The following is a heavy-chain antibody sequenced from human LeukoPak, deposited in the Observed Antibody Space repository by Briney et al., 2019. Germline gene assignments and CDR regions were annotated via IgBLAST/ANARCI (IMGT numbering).Heavy chain of an antibody. CDR2: INPNSGGT. CDR1: GYTFTGYY. CDR3: ARATHSGSYSLDY. J-gene: IGHJ4*02. Sequence: ASVKVSCKASGYTFTGYYMHWVRQAPGQGLEWIGWINPNSGGTNYAQKFQGRVTMTRDTSISTAYMELSRLRSDDTGVYYCARATHSGSYSLDYWGQGTLVTVSS. D-gene: IGHD1-26*01. V-gene: IGHV1-2*02.